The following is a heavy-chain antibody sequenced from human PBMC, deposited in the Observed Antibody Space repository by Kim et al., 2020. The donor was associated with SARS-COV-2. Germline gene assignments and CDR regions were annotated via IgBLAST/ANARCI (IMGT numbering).Heavy chain of an antibody. CDR2: IYYSGST. D-gene: IGHD3-9*01. CDR3: ATLPYDILTRYYYGMDV. CDR1: GGSISSSSYY. Sequence: SETLSLTCTVSGGSISSSSYYWGWIRQPPGKGLEWIGSIYYSGSTYYNPSLKSRVTISVDTSKNQFSLKLSSVTAADTAVYYCATLPYDILTRYYYGMDVWGQGTAVTVSS. V-gene: IGHV4-39*01. J-gene: IGHJ6*02.